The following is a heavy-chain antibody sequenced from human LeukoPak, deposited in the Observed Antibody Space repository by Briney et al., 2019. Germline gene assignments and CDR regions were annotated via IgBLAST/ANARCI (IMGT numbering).Heavy chain of an antibody. CDR3: AKENRYYDNSGGGFDY. CDR2: ISGSGSST. V-gene: IGHV3-23*01. D-gene: IGHD3-22*01. J-gene: IGHJ4*02. CDR1: GFTFSNYA. Sequence: GGSLRLFCAASGFTFSNYAMSWVRQAPGKGREWVSAISGSGSSTYYADSVKGRFTISRDNSKNTLYLQMNSLKVEDTAVYYCAKENRYYDNSGGGFDYWGQGTLVTVSS.